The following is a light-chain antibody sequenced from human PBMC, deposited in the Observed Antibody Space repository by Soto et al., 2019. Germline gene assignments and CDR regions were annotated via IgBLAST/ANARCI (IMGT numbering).Light chain of an antibody. V-gene: IGKV3-15*01. CDR1: QSVSSN. Sequence: EIVMTQSPATLSVSPGERATLSCRASQSVSSNLAWYQQKPGQAPRLLIYAASTRATGIPARFSGSGSRTEFTLTISSLQSEDFAVYYCQQYNNWWTFGQGTKVDIK. CDR2: AAS. J-gene: IGKJ1*01. CDR3: QQYNNWWT.